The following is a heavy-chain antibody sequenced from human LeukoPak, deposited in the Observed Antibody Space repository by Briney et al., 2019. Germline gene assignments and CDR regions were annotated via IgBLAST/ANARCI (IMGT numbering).Heavy chain of an antibody. D-gene: IGHD3-10*01. CDR2: IDTSGNT. Sequence: SETLSLTCTVSGGSISSCYWSWIRQPAGKGLEWMGRIDTSGNTNYNPSLNGRVTMSVDTSKTQFYLNLRSVTAADTAIDYCARGIVRGVSAPDIWGQGTMVTVSS. J-gene: IGHJ3*02. V-gene: IGHV4-4*07. CDR1: GGSISSCY. CDR3: ARGIVRGVSAPDI.